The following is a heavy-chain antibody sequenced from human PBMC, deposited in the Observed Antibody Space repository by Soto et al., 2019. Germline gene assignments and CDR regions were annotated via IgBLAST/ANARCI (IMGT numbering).Heavy chain of an antibody. Sequence: QVQLVQSGAEVKKPGASVKVSCKASGYTFTSYAMHWVRQAPGQRLEWMGWINAGNGNTKYSQKFQGRVTITRDTSASTAYLELSSLRSEDTAVYYCARDPYDARWDNYFDYWGQGTLVTVSS. CDR2: INAGNGNT. J-gene: IGHJ4*02. CDR1: GYTFTSYA. CDR3: ARDPYDARWDNYFDY. V-gene: IGHV1-3*01. D-gene: IGHD1-26*01.